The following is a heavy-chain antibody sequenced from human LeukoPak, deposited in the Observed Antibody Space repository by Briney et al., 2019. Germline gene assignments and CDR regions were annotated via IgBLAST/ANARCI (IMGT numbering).Heavy chain of an antibody. V-gene: IGHV1-69*05. CDR1: GGTFSSYA. D-gene: IGHD5-18*01. CDR2: IIPIFGTA. J-gene: IGHJ4*02. CDR3: ARQAMVTQYYFDY. Sequence: SVKVSCKAPGGTFSSYAISWVRQAPGQGLEWMGRIIPIFGTANYAQKFQGRVTITTDESTSTAYMELSSLRSEDTAVYYCARQAMVTQYYFDYWGQGTLVTVSS.